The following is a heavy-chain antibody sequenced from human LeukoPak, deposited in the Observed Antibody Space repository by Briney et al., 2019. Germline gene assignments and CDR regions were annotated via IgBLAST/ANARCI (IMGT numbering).Heavy chain of an antibody. V-gene: IGHV4-61*02. CDR1: GVSISSGSYY. CDR2: IYTSGST. CDR3: ARGGVGNPIDY. D-gene: IGHD2-15*01. J-gene: IGHJ4*02. Sequence: MPSETLSLTCTVSGVSISSGSYYWSWIRQPAGKVREWIGRIYTSGSTSYNPSLKSRVTISVDTSKNQFSLKLSSVTAADTAVYYCARGGVGNPIDYWGQGTLVTVSS.